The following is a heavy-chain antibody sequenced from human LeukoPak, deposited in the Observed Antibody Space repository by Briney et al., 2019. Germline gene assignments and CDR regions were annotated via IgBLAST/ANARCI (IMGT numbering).Heavy chain of an antibody. CDR1: GGCISTSSYY. Sequence: KPSETLSLTCTVSGGCISTSSYYWGWIRQPPGKGLEWIGSIYHSRSTYYNASLKSRATISADTSKNQLSLKLSSVTAADTAVYYCARHRWMEVYGSGSYYVDYWGQGTLVTVSS. D-gene: IGHD3-10*01. J-gene: IGHJ4*02. CDR2: IYHSRST. CDR3: ARHRWMEVYGSGSYYVDY. V-gene: IGHV4-39*01.